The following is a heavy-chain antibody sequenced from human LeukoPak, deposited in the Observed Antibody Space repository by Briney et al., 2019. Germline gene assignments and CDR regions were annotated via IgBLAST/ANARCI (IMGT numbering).Heavy chain of an antibody. CDR3: ARARCSSTSCYFPTRSYYGMDV. J-gene: IGHJ6*02. V-gene: IGHV4-30-4*01. Sequence: SQTLSLTCTVSGGSISSGDYYWSWIRQPPGKGLEWIGYIYYCGSTYYNPSLKSRVTISVDTSKNQFSLKLSSVTAADTAVYYCARARCSSTSCYFPTRSYYGMDVWGQGTTVTVSS. D-gene: IGHD2-2*01. CDR2: IYYCGST. CDR1: GGSISSGDYY.